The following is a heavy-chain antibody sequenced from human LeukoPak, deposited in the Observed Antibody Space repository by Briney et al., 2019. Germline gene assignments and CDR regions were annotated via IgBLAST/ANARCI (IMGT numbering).Heavy chain of an antibody. CDR2: ISGSGGST. CDR3: AKDRVVRPLPYYFDY. V-gene: IGHV3-23*01. J-gene: IGHJ4*02. Sequence: PGGSLRLSCAASGFTFSSYWMSWVRQAPGKGLEWVSAISGSGGSTYYADSVKGRFTISRDNSKNTLYLQMNSLRAEDTAVYYCAKDRVVRPLPYYFDYWGQGTLVTVSS. CDR1: GFTFSSYW. D-gene: IGHD3-10*01.